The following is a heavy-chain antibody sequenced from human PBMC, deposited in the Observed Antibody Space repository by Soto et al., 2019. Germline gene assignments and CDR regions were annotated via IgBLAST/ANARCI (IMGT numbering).Heavy chain of an antibody. V-gene: IGHV3-15*01. CDR3: TTEYSSNYFDY. J-gene: IGHJ4*02. CDR1: GFTFSNAW. Sequence: SLRLSCAASGFTFSNAWMSWVRQAPGKGLEWVGRIKSKTDGGTTDYAAPVKGRFTISRDDSKNTLYLQMNSLKTEDTAVYYCTTEYSSNYFDYWGQGTLVTVSS. D-gene: IGHD6-19*01. CDR2: IKSKTDGGTT.